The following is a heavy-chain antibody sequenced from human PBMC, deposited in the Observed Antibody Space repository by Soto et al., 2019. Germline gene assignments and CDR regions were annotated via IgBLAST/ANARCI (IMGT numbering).Heavy chain of an antibody. CDR3: ARDVQQQLVEASGY. Sequence: GGSLRLSCAASGFTFSSYSMNWVRQAPGKGLEWVSSISSSSSYIYYADSVKGRFTISRDNAKNSLYLQMNSLRAEDTAVYYCARDVQQQLVEASGYWGQGTLVTVSS. CDR1: GFTFSSYS. V-gene: IGHV3-21*01. D-gene: IGHD6-13*01. CDR2: ISSSSSYI. J-gene: IGHJ4*02.